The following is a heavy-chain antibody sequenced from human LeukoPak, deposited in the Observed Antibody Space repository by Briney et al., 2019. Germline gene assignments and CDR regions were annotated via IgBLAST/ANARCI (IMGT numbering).Heavy chain of an antibody. CDR1: GGTFSSYA. CDR3: ARQKMACSSTSCYAAWFDP. CDR2: IIPIFGTA. V-gene: IGHV1-69*06. J-gene: IGHJ5*02. Sequence: ASVKVSCKASGGTFSSYAISWVRQAPGQGLEWMGGIIPIFGTANYAQKFQGRVTITADKSTSTAYMELSSLRSEDTAVYYCARQKMACSSTSCYAAWFDPWGQGTLVTVSS. D-gene: IGHD2-2*01.